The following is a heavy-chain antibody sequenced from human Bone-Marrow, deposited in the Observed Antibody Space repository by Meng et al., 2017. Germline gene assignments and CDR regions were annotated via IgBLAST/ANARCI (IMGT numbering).Heavy chain of an antibody. J-gene: IGHJ4*02. D-gene: IGHD3-10*01. CDR3: ARDKGKYYFDY. Sequence: GESLKISCAASRFTFSSYWMSWVRQAPGKGLEWVANIKQDGSEKHYVDSVKGRFTISRDNAKNSLYLQMNSLRAEDTAVYYCARDKGKYYFDYWGQGTLVTVSS. CDR1: RFTFSSYW. CDR2: IKQDGSEK. V-gene: IGHV3-7*01.